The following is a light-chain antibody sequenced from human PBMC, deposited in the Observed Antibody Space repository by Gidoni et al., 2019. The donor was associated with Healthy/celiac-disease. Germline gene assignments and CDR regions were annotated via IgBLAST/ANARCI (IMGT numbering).Light chain of an antibody. CDR2: DAS. J-gene: IGKJ1*01. V-gene: IGKV1-33*01. CDR3: QQYDNLPWT. Sequence: DIQMTQSPSSLSAPVGDRVTITCQASQDISNYLNWYQQKPGKAPKLLIYDASNLETGVPSRFSGSGSGTDFTFTISSLQPEDIATYYCQQYDNLPWTFXQXTKVEIK. CDR1: QDISNY.